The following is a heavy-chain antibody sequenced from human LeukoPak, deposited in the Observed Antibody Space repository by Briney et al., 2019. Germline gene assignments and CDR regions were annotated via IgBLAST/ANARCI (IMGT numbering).Heavy chain of an antibody. CDR1: GCTFTSYY. D-gene: IGHD1-26*01. CDR3: ARVPTWELLHSYDH. V-gene: IGHV1-46*01. J-gene: IGHJ4*02. Sequence: XSVKVSCEASGCTFTSYYMHWVRQAPGQGLEWMGIINPSGGSTSYAQKFQGRVTMTRDTSTSTVYMELSSLRSEDTAVYYCARVPTWELLHSYDHWGQGTLVTVSS. CDR2: INPSGGST.